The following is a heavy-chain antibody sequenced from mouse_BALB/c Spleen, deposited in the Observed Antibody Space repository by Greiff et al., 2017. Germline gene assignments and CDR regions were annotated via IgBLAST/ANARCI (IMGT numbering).Heavy chain of an antibody. Sequence: EVMLVESGGGLVQPGGSLKLSCAASGFTFSSYTMSWVRQTPEKRLEWVAYISNGGGSTYYPDTVKGRFTISRDNAKNTLYLQMSSLKSEDTAMYYCARRSGDGAWFAYWGQGTLVTVSA. CDR2: ISNGGGST. D-gene: IGHD6-1*01. J-gene: IGHJ3*01. CDR3: ARRSGDGAWFAY. CDR1: GFTFSSYT. V-gene: IGHV5-12-2*01.